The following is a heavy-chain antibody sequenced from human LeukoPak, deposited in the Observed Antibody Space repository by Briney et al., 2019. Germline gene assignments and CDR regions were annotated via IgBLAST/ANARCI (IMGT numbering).Heavy chain of an antibody. CDR3: ARDVGITVADSFDP. CDR1: GYTFTSYA. CDR2: ISINRGNT. Sequence: ASVKVSCKASGYTFTSYAMNWLRQAPGQGLEWMGWISINRGNTNYAQKFQGRVSMTTDTSTSTAYMELRGLRSDDTAMYYCARDVGITVADSFDPWGQGTLVTVSS. J-gene: IGHJ5*02. V-gene: IGHV1-18*01. D-gene: IGHD6-19*01.